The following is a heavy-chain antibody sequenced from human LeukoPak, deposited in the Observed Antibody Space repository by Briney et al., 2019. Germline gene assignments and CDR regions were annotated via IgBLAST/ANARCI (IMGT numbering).Heavy chain of an antibody. CDR1: GFTFSSYA. CDR3: AKYLPLVVAASDNWFDP. CDR2: ISGSGGST. J-gene: IGHJ5*02. Sequence: PGGSLRLSCAASGFTFSSYAMSWVRQAPGKGLEWVSAISGSGGSTYYADSVKGRFTISRDNSKNTLYLQMNSLGAEDTAVYYCAKYLPLVVAASDNWFDPWGQGTLVTVSS. D-gene: IGHD2-15*01. V-gene: IGHV3-23*01.